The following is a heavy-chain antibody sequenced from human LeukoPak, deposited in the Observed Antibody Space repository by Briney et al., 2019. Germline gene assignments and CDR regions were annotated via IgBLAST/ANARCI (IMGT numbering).Heavy chain of an antibody. D-gene: IGHD2-8*01. CDR3: ARVPHCTNGVCYYGDYLYYFDY. V-gene: IGHV1-18*01. CDR1: GYTFTSYG. CDR2: ISAYNGNT. J-gene: IGHJ4*02. Sequence: ASVKVSCKASGYTFTSYGISWVRQAPGQGLEWMGWISAYNGNTNYAQKLQGRVTMTTDTSTSTAYMELRSLRSDDTAVYYCARVPHCTNGVCYYGDYLYYFDYWGQGTLVTVSS.